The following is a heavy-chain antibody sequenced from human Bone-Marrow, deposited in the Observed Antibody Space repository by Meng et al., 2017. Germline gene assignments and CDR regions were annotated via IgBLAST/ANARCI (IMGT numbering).Heavy chain of an antibody. Sequence: LSLTCAASGFTFSSYEMNWVRQAPGKGLEWVSYISSSGSTIYYADSVKGRFTISRDNAKNSLYLQMNSLRAEDTAVYYCARGGARGYCSSTSCYAFDYWGQGTLVTVSS. CDR2: ISSSGSTI. CDR3: ARGGARGYCSSTSCYAFDY. D-gene: IGHD2-2*01. CDR1: GFTFSSYE. J-gene: IGHJ4*02. V-gene: IGHV3-48*03.